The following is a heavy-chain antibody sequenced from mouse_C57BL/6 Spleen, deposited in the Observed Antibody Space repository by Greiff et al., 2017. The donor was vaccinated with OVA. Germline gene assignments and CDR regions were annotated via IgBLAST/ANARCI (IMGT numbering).Heavy chain of an antibody. D-gene: IGHD2-4*01. J-gene: IGHJ2*01. Sequence: EVKVVESGGGLVKPGGSLKLSCAASGFTFSDYGMHWVRQAPEKGLEWVAYISSGSSTIYYADTVKGRFTISRDNAKNTLFLQMTSLRSEDTAIYYCARSYDSFFDYWGQGTTLTVSS. CDR2: ISSGSSTI. CDR1: GFTFSDYG. V-gene: IGHV5-17*01. CDR3: ARSYDSFFDY.